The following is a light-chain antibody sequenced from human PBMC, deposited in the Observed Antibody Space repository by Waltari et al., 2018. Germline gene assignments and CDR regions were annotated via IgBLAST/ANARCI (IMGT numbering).Light chain of an antibody. CDR2: TAY. J-gene: IGKJ5*01. CDR3: QQHYIYPLT. Sequence: DIQLTQSPSFLSASVGDRVTLTCRSSQGISSYLAWYQQKPGKAPKLLIHTAYPLQGGVPSRFTGSVSGTDFTLTISSLQPEDFATYYCQQHYIYPLTFGQGTRLEIK. V-gene: IGKV1-9*01. CDR1: QGISSY.